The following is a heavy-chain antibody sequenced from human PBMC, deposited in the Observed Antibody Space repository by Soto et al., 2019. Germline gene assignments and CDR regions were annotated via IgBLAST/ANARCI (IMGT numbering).Heavy chain of an antibody. Sequence: PSETLSLTCTVSGGSVSSSSYYWGWVRQPPWKGPVLIWSVYYSGSTYYNPSLESRVTISVDKSKNQFSLKLMSLSAADTAVYYCGRLEGLATISYYFDYWGQGALVTVSS. CDR1: GGSVSSSSYY. CDR3: GRLEGLATISYYFDY. V-gene: IGHV4-39*01. CDR2: VYYSGST. J-gene: IGHJ4*02. D-gene: IGHD3-9*01.